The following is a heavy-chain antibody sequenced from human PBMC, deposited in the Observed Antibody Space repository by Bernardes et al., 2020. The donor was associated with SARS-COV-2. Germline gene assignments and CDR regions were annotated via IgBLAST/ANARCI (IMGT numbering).Heavy chain of an antibody. V-gene: IGHV3-53*01. CDR1: GLDVSHFD. J-gene: IGHJ4*02. D-gene: IGHD3-22*01. CDR3: ATELQYDNLY. CDR2: ISRIRNT. Sequence: GYLSPSCVTSGLDVSHFDMAWVRPTPEKGLEWVSTISRIRNTHYADFVQGRFTISRDDANNALYLQMNNLRVEDTATYYCATELQYDNLYWGQGALVTVSS.